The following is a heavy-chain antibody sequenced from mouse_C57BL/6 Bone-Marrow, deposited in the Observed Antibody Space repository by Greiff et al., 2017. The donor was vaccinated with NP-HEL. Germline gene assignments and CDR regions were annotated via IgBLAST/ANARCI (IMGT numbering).Heavy chain of an antibody. CDR3: ARSSYYTPFAY. D-gene: IGHD2-12*01. V-gene: IGHV1-26*01. CDR1: GYTFTDYY. J-gene: IGHJ3*01. CDR2: INPNNGGT. Sequence: EVQLQQSGPELVKPGASVKISCKASGYTFTDYYMNWVKQSHGKSLEWIGDINPNNGGTSYNQKFKGKATLTVDKSSSTAYMELRSLTSEDSAVYYCARSSYYTPFAYWGQGTLVTVSA.